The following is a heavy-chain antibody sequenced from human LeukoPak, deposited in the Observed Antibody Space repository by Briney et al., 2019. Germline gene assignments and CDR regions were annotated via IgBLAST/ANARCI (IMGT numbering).Heavy chain of an antibody. Sequence: GGSLRLSCAASKFTFSRYAMSWVRQAPGKGLEWVSAIGGSGVNTYYADSVKGRFTISRDNSKNTLYLQMNSLRAEDTAVYYCASSLIVVVAATRHDAFDIWGQGTLVTVSS. J-gene: IGHJ3*02. CDR2: IGGSGVNT. V-gene: IGHV3-23*01. CDR3: ASSLIVVVAATRHDAFDI. D-gene: IGHD2-15*01. CDR1: KFTFSRYA.